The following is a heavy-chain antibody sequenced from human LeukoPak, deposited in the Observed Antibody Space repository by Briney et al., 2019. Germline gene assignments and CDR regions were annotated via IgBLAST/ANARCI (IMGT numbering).Heavy chain of an antibody. J-gene: IGHJ4*02. Sequence: SETLSLTCAVYGGSFSGYYWSWIRQPPGKGLEWIGEINHSGSTNCNPSLKSRVTISVDTSKNQFSLKLSSVTAADTAVYYCARGHQNYYPEDYWGQGTLVTVSP. CDR3: ARGHQNYYPEDY. D-gene: IGHD3-22*01. CDR2: INHSGST. V-gene: IGHV4-34*01. CDR1: GGSFSGYY.